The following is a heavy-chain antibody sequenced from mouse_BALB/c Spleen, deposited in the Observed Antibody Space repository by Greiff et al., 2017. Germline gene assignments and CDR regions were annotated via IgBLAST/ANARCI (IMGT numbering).Heavy chain of an antibody. J-gene: IGHJ1*01. Sequence: EVHLVESGPSLVKPSQTLSLTCSVTGDSITSGYWNWIRKFPGNKLEYMGYISYSGSTYYNPSLKSRISITRDTSKNQYYLQLNSVTTEDTATYYCARRGPTETHWYFDVWGAGTTVTVSS. CDR1: GDSITSGY. V-gene: IGHV3-8*02. CDR3: ARRGPTETHWYFDV. CDR2: ISYSGST. D-gene: IGHD4-1*02.